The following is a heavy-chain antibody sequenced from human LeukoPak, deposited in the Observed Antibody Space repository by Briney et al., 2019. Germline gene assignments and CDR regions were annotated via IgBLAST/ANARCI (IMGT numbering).Heavy chain of an antibody. Sequence: GASVKVSCKTSGYTFTGYYMHWVRQAPGQGLEWMGWINPNSGGTNYAQKFQGRVTMTRDTSISTAFMELSRLRSDDTVVYYCARNTATDLYYFDYWGQGTLVTVSS. CDR1: GYTFTGYY. J-gene: IGHJ4*02. CDR2: INPNSGGT. CDR3: ARNTATDLYYFDY. D-gene: IGHD5-18*01. V-gene: IGHV1-2*02.